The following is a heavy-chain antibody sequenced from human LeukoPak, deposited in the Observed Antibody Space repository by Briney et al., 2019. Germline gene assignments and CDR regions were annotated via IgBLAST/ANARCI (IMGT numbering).Heavy chain of an antibody. J-gene: IGHJ4*02. CDR1: GFTFSNYA. CDR3: AKIAFGSFIVIGRGYFDY. V-gene: IGHV3-23*01. CDR2: LCGSGGST. Sequence: PGGSLRLSCAASGFTFSNYAMSWVRQAPGKGVEWVSGLCGSGGSTYYADSVKGRFTISRDNSKNTLYLQMNILRAEATAIYYCAKIAFGSFIVIGRGYFDYWGQGTLVTVSS. D-gene: IGHD3-16*02.